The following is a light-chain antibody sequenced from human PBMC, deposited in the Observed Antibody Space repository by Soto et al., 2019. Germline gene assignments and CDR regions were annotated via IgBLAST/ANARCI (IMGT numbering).Light chain of an antibody. CDR3: CLYAGRVV. CDR1: SSDVGGYNY. CDR2: DFS. J-gene: IGLJ2*01. V-gene: IGLV2-11*01. Sequence: QSALTQPRSVCGSPGQSVTISCTGTSSDVGGYNYVSWYQQHPGKAPKLMIYDFSKRPSGVPDRFSGSKSGNTASLTVSGRQAEEEGDYYCCLYAGRVVFGGGTDLTVL.